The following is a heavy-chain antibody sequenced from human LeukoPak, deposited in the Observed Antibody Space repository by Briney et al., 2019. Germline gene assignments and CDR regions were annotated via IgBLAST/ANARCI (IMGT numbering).Heavy chain of an antibody. CDR1: GGSISSYY. V-gene: IGHV4-4*07. D-gene: IGHD5-12*01. Sequence: SETLSLTCTVSGGSISSYYRSWIRQSAGKGLEWIGRIYASGTTRYNPSLNSRVTMSVDTSKNQFSLKLNSVTAADTAVYFCARGMAAAYDYNWFDPWGQGALVTVSS. CDR2: IYASGTT. CDR3: ARGMAAAYDYNWFDP. J-gene: IGHJ5*02.